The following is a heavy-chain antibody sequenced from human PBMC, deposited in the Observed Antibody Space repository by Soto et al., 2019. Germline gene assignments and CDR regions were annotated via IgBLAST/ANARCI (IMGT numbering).Heavy chain of an antibody. V-gene: IGHV4-31*03. Sequence: SETLSLTCTVSGGSISNGGYYWNWVRQHPGKGLERIGYIHYSGSTWYNPSLESRVTISVDTSKDQFSLKLRSVTAADTAVYYCARVRGSGSYAAYYFDSWGQGTLVTVSS. D-gene: IGHD3-10*01. CDR1: GGSISNGGYY. CDR2: IHYSGST. CDR3: ARVRGSGSYAAYYFDS. J-gene: IGHJ4*01.